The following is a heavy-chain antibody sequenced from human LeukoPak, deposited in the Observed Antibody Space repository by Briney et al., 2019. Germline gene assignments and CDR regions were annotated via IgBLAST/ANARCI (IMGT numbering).Heavy chain of an antibody. D-gene: IGHD3-3*01. J-gene: IGHJ5*02. CDR1: GGSISSYY. Sequence: SETLSLTCTVSGGSISSYYWSWVRQPPGKGLEWIGYVFYSGGTRYAASLESRVTISLDTPKNQFSLKLSSGTAADTAVYYCARDFDDFWSGYLTKFDPWGQGTLVTVSS. CDR2: VFYSGGT. CDR3: ARDFDDFWSGYLTKFDP. V-gene: IGHV4-59*12.